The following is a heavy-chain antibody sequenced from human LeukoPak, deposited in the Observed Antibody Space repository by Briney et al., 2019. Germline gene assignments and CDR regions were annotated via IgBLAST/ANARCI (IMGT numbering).Heavy chain of an antibody. D-gene: IGHD1-26*01. CDR3: ARDWELLPEGYYYYMDV. Sequence: SETLSLTCTVSGGSISSYYWSWLRQPAGKGLEWIGRIYTSGSTNYNPSLTSRVTMSVDTSKNQFSLKLSSVTAADTAVYYCARDWELLPEGYYYYMDVWGKGTTVTVSS. J-gene: IGHJ6*03. CDR1: GGSISSYY. V-gene: IGHV4-4*07. CDR2: IYTSGST.